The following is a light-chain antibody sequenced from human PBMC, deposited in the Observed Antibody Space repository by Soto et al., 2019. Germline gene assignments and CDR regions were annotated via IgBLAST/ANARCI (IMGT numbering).Light chain of an antibody. V-gene: IGKV1-39*01. CDR3: QQYNNWPRIT. J-gene: IGKJ5*01. CDR2: AAS. CDR1: QSISTY. Sequence: SPSSLSASVGDRVTITCRATQSISTYLNWYQQKPGKAPKLLIYAASSLQSGVPSRFSGSGSGTEFTLTISSLQSEDFAVYYCQQYNNWPRITFGQGTRLEIK.